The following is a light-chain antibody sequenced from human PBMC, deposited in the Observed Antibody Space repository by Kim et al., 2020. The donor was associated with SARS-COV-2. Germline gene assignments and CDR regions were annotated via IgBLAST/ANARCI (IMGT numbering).Light chain of an antibody. V-gene: IGLV1-47*01. J-gene: IGLJ3*02. CDR3: GTWDDILSGWV. Sequence: QSVLTQPPSASGTPGQRVTSYCSGSSSNIGSNYVFWYQHLPGTAPKLLISKNDQRPSGVPDRFSDPKSGTSASLAISGLRSEDESQYYCGTWDDILSGWVFGGGTQLTVL. CDR2: KND. CDR1: SSNIGSNY.